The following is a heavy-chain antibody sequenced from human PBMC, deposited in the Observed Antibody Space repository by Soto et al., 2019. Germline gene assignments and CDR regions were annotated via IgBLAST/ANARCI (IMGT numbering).Heavy chain of an antibody. V-gene: IGHV3-7*05. CDR2: INEDGSET. CDR3: ARGGGIGTVDY. D-gene: IGHD2-8*02. Sequence: EGHLVESGGALAQPGGSLRLSCAASGFTFRTYWMSWVRQAPGKGLEWVANINEDGSETYYVDSVKGRFTMSRDNAKNSLFLQMNSLRAEDTALYYCARGGGIGTVDYWGQGTLVTDSS. J-gene: IGHJ4*02. CDR1: GFTFRTYW.